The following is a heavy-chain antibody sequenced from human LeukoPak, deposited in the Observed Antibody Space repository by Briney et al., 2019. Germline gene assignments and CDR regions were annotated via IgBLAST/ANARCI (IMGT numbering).Heavy chain of an antibody. CDR3: ARDRGSGSYYTIDY. CDR2: ISSSSSYI. J-gene: IGHJ4*02. D-gene: IGHD3-10*01. V-gene: IGHV3-21*01. CDR1: GFTFSSYS. Sequence: KPGGSLRLSCAASGFTFSSYSMNWVRQAPGKGLEWVSSISSSSSYIYYADSVKGRFTISRDNAKNSLYLQMNSLRAEDTAVYYCARDRGSGSYYTIDYWGQGTLVTVSS.